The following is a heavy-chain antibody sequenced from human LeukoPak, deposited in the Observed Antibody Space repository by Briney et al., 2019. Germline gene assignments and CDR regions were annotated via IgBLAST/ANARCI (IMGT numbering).Heavy chain of an antibody. J-gene: IGHJ6*03. CDR1: GFTFRSHS. CDR2: ISTSSSYI. CDR3: ARDPYSGNYGAYYYYYMDV. Sequence: PGGSLSLSCAASGFTFRSHSMNWVRQAPGRGREGVSSISTSSSYIYYADLVKGRFNIPRDNAKNSLYLQMDSLRVEDTAVYCCARDPYSGNYGAYYYYYMDVWGKGTTVTISS. D-gene: IGHD1-26*01. V-gene: IGHV3-21*06.